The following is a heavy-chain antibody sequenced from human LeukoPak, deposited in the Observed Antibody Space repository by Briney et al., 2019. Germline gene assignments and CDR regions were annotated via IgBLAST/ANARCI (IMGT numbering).Heavy chain of an antibody. J-gene: IGHJ4*02. D-gene: IGHD1-26*01. CDR1: GGSFSGYY. V-gene: IGHV3-23*01. CDR2: INAGGSAT. CDR3: AKRTQQELPPLDY. Sequence: PSETLSLTCAVYGGSFSGYYWSWIRQPPGKGLDWVSAINAGGSATYYADSVKGRFTISRDNSKNTLFLQMNSLRAEDTAVYYCAKRTQQELPPLDYRGQGTLVTVSS.